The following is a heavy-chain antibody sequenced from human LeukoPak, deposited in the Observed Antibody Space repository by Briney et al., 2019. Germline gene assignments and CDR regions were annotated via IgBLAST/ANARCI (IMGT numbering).Heavy chain of an antibody. Sequence: ASVKVSCKASGYTFNSYGISWVRQAPGQGLEWMGWISPYRGDTEYAQKIQGRVSMTTDTSTSTAYMELRSLRSDDTAVYYCARQVLIVGGRYGMDVWAKGPRSPSP. J-gene: IGHJ6*02. V-gene: IGHV1-18*01. D-gene: IGHD3-22*01. CDR2: ISPYRGDT. CDR3: ARQVLIVGGRYGMDV. CDR1: GYTFNSYG.